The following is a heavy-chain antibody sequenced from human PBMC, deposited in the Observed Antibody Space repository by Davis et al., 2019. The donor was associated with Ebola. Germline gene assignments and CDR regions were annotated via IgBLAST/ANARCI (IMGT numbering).Heavy chain of an antibody. Sequence: PGGSLRLSCAASGFTFSSYGMHWVRQAPGKGLEWVAVISYDGSNKYYADSVKGRFTISRDNSKNTLYLQMNSLRAEDTAVYYCAKPLDTAMVALLDYWGQGTLVTVSS. CDR2: ISYDGSNK. V-gene: IGHV3-30*18. CDR1: GFTFSSYG. CDR3: AKPLDTAMVALLDY. D-gene: IGHD5-18*01. J-gene: IGHJ4*02.